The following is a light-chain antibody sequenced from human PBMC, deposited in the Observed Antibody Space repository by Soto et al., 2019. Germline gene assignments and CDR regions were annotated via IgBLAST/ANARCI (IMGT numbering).Light chain of an antibody. J-gene: IGLJ3*02. CDR1: SGHSSYA. Sequence: QAVVTQSPSASASLGASVKLTCTLNSGHSSYAIAWHQQQPEKGPRYLMKLNSDGSHSKGDGIPDRFSGSSSGAERYLTISSLQSEDEADYYCHTWGTGIQEVFGGGTKVTVL. V-gene: IGLV4-69*01. CDR3: HTWGTGIQEV. CDR2: LNSDGSH.